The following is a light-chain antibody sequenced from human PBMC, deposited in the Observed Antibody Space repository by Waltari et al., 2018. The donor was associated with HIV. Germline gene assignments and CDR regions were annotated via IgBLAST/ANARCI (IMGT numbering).Light chain of an antibody. CDR1: QSLRRDC. V-gene: IGKV3-20*01. CDR3: QQCADWPLS. J-gene: IGKJ4*01. Sequence: DIVLTQSSGTLSLSPGERATLSCRASQSLRRDCLAWYQQKPGQPPRLLIYGASNWATGIPARFSGSGSGTDFTLSISSLEPEDFAVYYCQQCADWPLSFGGGTEVEIK. CDR2: GAS.